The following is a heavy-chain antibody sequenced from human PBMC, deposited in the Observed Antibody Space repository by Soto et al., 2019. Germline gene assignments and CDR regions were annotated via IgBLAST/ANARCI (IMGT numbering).Heavy chain of an antibody. Sequence: SETLSLTCTVSGGSISSYYWSWIRQPPGKGLEWIGYIYYSGSTNYNPSLKSRVTISVDTSKNQFSLKLSSVTAADTAVYYCARGGLIVGATRPDDAFDIWGQGTMVTVSS. CDR3: ARGGLIVGATRPDDAFDI. CDR2: IYYSGST. J-gene: IGHJ3*02. CDR1: GGSISSYY. D-gene: IGHD1-26*01. V-gene: IGHV4-59*01.